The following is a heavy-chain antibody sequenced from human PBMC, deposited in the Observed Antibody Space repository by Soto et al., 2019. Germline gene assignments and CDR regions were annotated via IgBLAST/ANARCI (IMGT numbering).Heavy chain of an antibody. J-gene: IGHJ4*02. CDR2: SIPIFGTP. V-gene: IGHV1-69*06. CDR3: ARAHEVSAAGTPFVH. Sequence: QVQLVQSGAEVKKPGSSVKVSCKASGGTFSNYLISWVRQAPGQGLEWMGGSIPIFGTPLYAPNFHGRVTITADKSTNTVYMELSSLRSVDTAMFYCARAHEVSAAGTPFVHWGQGTLVTVSS. CDR1: GGTFSNYL. D-gene: IGHD6-13*01.